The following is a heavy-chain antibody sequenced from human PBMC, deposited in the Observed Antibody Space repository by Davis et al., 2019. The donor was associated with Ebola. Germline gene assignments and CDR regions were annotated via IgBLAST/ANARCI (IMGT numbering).Heavy chain of an antibody. J-gene: IGHJ4*02. D-gene: IGHD6-13*01. CDR2: INPNSGGT. CDR1: GYTFTGYY. V-gene: IGHV1-2*02. Sequence: ASVKVSCKASGYTFTGYYMHWVRQAPGQGLEWMGWINPNSGGTNYAQKFQGRVTMTRDTSISTAYMELSRLRSDDTAVYYCARDTSMAAAVTGYFDYWGQGTLVTVSS. CDR3: ARDTSMAAAVTGYFDY.